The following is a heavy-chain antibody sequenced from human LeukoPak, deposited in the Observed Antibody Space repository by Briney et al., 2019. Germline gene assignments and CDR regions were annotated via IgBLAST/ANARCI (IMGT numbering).Heavy chain of an antibody. J-gene: IGHJ4*02. CDR2: ISSSSSYI. Sequence: GRSLRLSCAASGFTFSSYSMNWVRQAPGKGLEWVSSISSSSSYIYYADSVKGRFTISRDNAKNSLYLQMNSLRAEDTAVYYCAREGRYDFWSGYFDYWGRGTLVTVSS. CDR1: GFTFSSYS. D-gene: IGHD3-3*01. V-gene: IGHV3-21*01. CDR3: AREGRYDFWSGYFDY.